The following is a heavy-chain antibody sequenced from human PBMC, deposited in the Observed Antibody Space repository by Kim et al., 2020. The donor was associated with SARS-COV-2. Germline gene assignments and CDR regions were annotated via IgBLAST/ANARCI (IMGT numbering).Heavy chain of an antibody. V-gene: IGHV3-53*01. CDR1: GLSVNNNY. J-gene: IGHJ2*01. CDR2: IYSSGTT. Sequence: GGSLRLSCAASGLSVNNNYMNWVRQAPGKGLEWVSVIYSSGTTYYVDSVKGRFTISRDNSKNTLYLQMNSLTAEDAAVYYCARRSYSSSSGGWYFDLWGR. CDR3: ARRSYSSSSGGWYFDL. D-gene: IGHD6-6*01.